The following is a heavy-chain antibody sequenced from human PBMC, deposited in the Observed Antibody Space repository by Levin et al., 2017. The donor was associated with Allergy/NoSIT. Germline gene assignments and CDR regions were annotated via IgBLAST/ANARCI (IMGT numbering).Heavy chain of an antibody. CDR3: ARVQYYYDSSGYPEGY. V-gene: IGHV1-69*01. Sequence: GGSLRLSCKASGGTFSSYAISWVRQAPGQGLEWMGGIIPIFGTANYAQKFQGRVTITADESTSTAYMELSSLRSEDTAVYYCARVQYYYDSSGYPEGYWGQGTLVTVSS. CDR1: GGTFSSYA. CDR2: IIPIFGTA. D-gene: IGHD3-22*01. J-gene: IGHJ4*02.